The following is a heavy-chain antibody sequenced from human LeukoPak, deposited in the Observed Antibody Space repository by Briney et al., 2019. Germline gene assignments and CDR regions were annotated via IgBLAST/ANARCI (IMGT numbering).Heavy chain of an antibody. CDR3: ARGGYCSSTICYRWFDP. V-gene: IGHV1-69*05. Sequence: SVKVSCKASGGTFSSYAISWVRQAPGQGLEWMGGIIPIFGTANYAQKFQGRVTITTDESTSTAYMELSSLRSEDTAVYYCARGGYCSSTICYRWFDPWGQGTLVTVSS. CDR1: GGTFSSYA. CDR2: IIPIFGTA. D-gene: IGHD2-2*01. J-gene: IGHJ5*02.